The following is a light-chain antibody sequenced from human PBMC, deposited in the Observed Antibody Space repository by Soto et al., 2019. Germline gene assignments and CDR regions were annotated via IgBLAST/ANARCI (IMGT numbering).Light chain of an antibody. CDR1: SSDVGGYNY. V-gene: IGLV2-14*01. CDR3: SSYTSSRV. Sequence: QSVLTQPASVSGSPGQSITISCTGTSSDVGGYNYVSWYQQHPGKAPKLMIYEVSNRPSGVSNRFSGSKSGNTASLTISGLQAEDEADYYCSSYTSSRVFGGGNKLTVL. J-gene: IGLJ2*01. CDR2: EVS.